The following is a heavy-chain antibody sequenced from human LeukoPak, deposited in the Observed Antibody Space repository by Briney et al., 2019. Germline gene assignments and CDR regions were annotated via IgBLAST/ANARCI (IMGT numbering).Heavy chain of an antibody. D-gene: IGHD3-10*01. V-gene: IGHV4-59*08. CDR3: TRHLDYYGSGSYEY. J-gene: IGHJ4*02. Sequence: SQTLSLTCTVSGGSISGFHWSWFRQPPGKSLECIGYIHYSGSTDYNPSLKSRVTISVDASKNQFSLKLSSVTAADTAVYYCTRHLDYYGSGSYEYWGQGTLVTVSS. CDR2: IHYSGST. CDR1: GGSISGFH.